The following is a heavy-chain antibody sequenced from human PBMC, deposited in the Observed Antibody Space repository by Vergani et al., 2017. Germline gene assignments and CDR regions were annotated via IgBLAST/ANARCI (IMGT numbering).Heavy chain of an antibody. CDR1: GGSFSGYY. CDR3: ARGAMVRGVITYYYYYMDV. CDR2: INHSGST. V-gene: IGHV4-34*01. D-gene: IGHD3-10*01. J-gene: IGHJ6*03. Sequence: QVQLQQWGAGLLKPSETLSLTCAVYGGSFSGYYWSWIRQPPGKGLEWIGEINHSGSTNYNPSLKRRVTISVDTSKNQFSLKLSSVTAADTAVYYCARGAMVRGVITYYYYYMDVWGKGTTVTVSS.